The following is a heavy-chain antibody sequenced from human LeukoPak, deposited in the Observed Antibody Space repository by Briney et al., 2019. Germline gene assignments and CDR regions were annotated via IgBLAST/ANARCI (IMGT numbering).Heavy chain of an antibody. Sequence: PGGSLRLSCAASEFAFSTYNMNWVRQAPGKGLEWVSYISTGSSTTYYADSVKGRFTISRDNVENSLYLQMNSLRDEDTAVYYCARASPSSGCLDYWGQGTLVTVSS. D-gene: IGHD6-19*01. V-gene: IGHV3-48*02. CDR2: ISTGSSTT. CDR3: ARASPSSGCLDY. CDR1: EFAFSTYN. J-gene: IGHJ4*02.